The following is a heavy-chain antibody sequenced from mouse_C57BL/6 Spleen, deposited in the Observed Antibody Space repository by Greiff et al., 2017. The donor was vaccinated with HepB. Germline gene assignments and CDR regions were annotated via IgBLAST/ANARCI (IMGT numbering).Heavy chain of an antibody. D-gene: IGHD1-1*01. Sequence: VKLMESGAELMKPGASVKLSYKATGYTFTGYWIEWVKQRPGHGLEWIGEILPGSGSTNYNEKFKGKATFTADTSSNTAYMQLSSLTTEDSAIYYCARSGDYYGSSMDFDYWGQGTTLTVSS. V-gene: IGHV1-9*01. CDR1: GYTFTGYW. J-gene: IGHJ2*01. CDR3: ARSGDYYGSSMDFDY. CDR2: ILPGSGST.